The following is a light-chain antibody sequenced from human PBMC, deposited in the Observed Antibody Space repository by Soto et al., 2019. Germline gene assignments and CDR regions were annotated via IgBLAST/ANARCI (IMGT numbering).Light chain of an antibody. CDR1: QSVRSN. J-gene: IGKJ5*01. V-gene: IGKV3-15*01. Sequence: EIVMKQSPATLSLSPGERATLSCRASQSVRSNLAWYQHKPGQAPRLLIYAASTRATAVPARCIASGSGTEFTRTISGLQSEDFEVDYGHQYDHWSEAFGQGTRLESK. CDR2: AAS. CDR3: HQYDHWSEA.